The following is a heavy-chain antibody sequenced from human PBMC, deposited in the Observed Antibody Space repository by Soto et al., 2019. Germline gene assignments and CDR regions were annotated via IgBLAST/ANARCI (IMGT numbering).Heavy chain of an antibody. CDR3: AKGSSGYWYPHIDY. J-gene: IGHJ4*02. V-gene: IGHV3-30*18. Sequence: VQLVESGGGVVQPGRSLRLSCAVSGFTFSSYGMHWVRQAPGKRLEWVAVISDDGGNKYYADSVKGRFTISRDTSKNTLYLQMNSLRPEDTAVYYCAKGSSGYWYPHIDYSGQGAPVTVSS. D-gene: IGHD3-22*01. CDR1: GFTFSSYG. CDR2: ISDDGGNK.